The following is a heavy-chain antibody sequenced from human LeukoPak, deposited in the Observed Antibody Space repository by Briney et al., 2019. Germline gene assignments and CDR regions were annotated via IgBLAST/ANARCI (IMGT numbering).Heavy chain of an antibody. CDR1: VGSLSDYY. CDR2: IYHTGST. D-gene: IGHD7-27*01. J-gene: IGHJ4*02. V-gene: IGHV4-59*01. CDR3: ASRKLGNDY. Sequence: SETLSLTRTIPVGSLSDYYWSWIRQSPGKGLEWIGYIYHTGSTSYSPSLKSRVTISADTSQNQFSLKLSSVTAADTAVYYCASRKLGNDYWGQGTLVTVSS.